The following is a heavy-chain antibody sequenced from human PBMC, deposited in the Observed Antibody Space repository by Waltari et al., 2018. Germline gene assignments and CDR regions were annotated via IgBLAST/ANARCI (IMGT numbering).Heavy chain of an antibody. V-gene: IGHV4-59*01. CDR3: ARDGGDSSTWFDP. Sequence: QVQLQESGPGLVKPSETLSLTCTVSGGSISSYYWSWIRQPPGKGLEWIGYIYYSGSTNHNPSLKSRVTISVDTSKNQFSLKLSSVTAADTAVYYCARDGGDSSTWFDPWGQGTLVTVSS. CDR1: GGSISSYY. J-gene: IGHJ5*02. CDR2: IYYSGST. D-gene: IGHD6-13*01.